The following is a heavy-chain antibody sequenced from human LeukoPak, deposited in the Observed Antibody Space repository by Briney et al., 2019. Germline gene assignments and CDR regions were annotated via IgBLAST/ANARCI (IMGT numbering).Heavy chain of an antibody. CDR1: GYTFIVYH. CDR3: ARADWSMLEY. CDR2: INPNSGDT. V-gene: IGHV1-2*02. J-gene: IGHJ4*02. Sequence: GASVKVSCKASGYTFIVYHMHWVRQAPGQGLEWMGWINPNSGDTNFAQKFQGRVTMTRDTSISTVYIELSRLTSDDTAVYYCARADWSMLEYWGQGTLVTVSS. D-gene: IGHD1-1*01.